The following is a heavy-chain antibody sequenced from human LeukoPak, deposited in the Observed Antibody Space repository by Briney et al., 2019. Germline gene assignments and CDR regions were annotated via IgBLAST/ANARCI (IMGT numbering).Heavy chain of an antibody. D-gene: IGHD6-13*01. Sequence: ASVTVSFTTSGYTFTAYYIHWVRQAPGQGLERMGWINPNSGGTNYAQSFQGRVTMTRDTSISTAYMELSRLTSDDAAVYYCARDTAAVAGSDYWGQGTLVTVSS. V-gene: IGHV1-2*02. CDR3: ARDTAAVAGSDY. CDR1: GYTFTAYY. J-gene: IGHJ4*02. CDR2: INPNSGGT.